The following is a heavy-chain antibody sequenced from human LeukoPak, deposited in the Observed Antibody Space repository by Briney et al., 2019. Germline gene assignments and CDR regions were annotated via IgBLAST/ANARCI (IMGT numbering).Heavy chain of an antibody. CDR1: GFTFSSYG. CDR3: AKDQDSSGYDY. V-gene: IGHV3-30*18. CDR2: ISYDGSNK. D-gene: IGHD3-22*01. J-gene: IGHJ4*02. Sequence: PGGSLRLSCAASGFTFSSYGMHWVRQAPAKGLEWVAVISYDGSNKYYADSVKGRFTISRDNSKNTLYLQMNSLRAEDTAVYYCAKDQDSSGYDYWGQGTLVTVSS.